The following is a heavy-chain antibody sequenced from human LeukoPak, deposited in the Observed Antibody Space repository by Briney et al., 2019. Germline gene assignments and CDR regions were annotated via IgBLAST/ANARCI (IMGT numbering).Heavy chain of an antibody. CDR1: GFTFSSYW. CDR2: IASDGSIT. V-gene: IGHV3-74*01. D-gene: IGHD4-23*01. CDR3: ARGRPHGNDY. J-gene: IGHJ4*02. Sequence: GGSLRLSCAASGFTFSSYWMNWVRQAPGKGLVWVSRIASDGSITTYADSVKGRFSISKDNAKNTLYLQMNSLRVEDTAVYYCARGRPHGNDYWGQGTLVTVSS.